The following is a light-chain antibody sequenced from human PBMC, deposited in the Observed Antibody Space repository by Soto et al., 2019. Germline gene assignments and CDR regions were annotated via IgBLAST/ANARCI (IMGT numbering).Light chain of an antibody. Sequence: QSALTQPPSASGSPGQSVTISCTGTGSDIGAYNDVYWYQQYPGKAPKLMIYEVTKRPSGVPDRISGSKSGNTASLTISGLQTEDEAYYYCYSYAGSPWLFGGGTKLTVL. CDR3: YSYAGSPWL. V-gene: IGLV2-8*01. CDR1: GSDIGAYND. CDR2: EVT. J-gene: IGLJ3*02.